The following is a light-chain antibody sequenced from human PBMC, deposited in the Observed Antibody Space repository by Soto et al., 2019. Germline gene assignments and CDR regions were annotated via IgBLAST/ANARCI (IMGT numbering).Light chain of an antibody. J-gene: IGKJ1*01. CDR1: QSISSW. Sequence: DIQMTQSPSTLSASVGDRVTITCRASQSISSWLAWYQQKPGKAPKLLTYDASSLEIGVPSRFSGSGSRTEFTLTISSLQPDDFATYYCQQYYTYSFGQGTKVDIK. V-gene: IGKV1-5*01. CDR2: DAS. CDR3: QQYYTYS.